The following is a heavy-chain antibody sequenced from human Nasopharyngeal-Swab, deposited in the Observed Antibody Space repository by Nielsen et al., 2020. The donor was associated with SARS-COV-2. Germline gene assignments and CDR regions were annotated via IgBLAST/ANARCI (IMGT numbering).Heavy chain of an antibody. V-gene: IGHV3-33*01. CDR2: IWYDGSNK. D-gene: IGHD2-8*02. Sequence: GGSLRLPCAASGFTFSSYGMHWVRQAPGKGLEWVAVIWYDGSNKYYADSVKGRFTISRDNSKSTLYLQMNSLRAEDTAVYYCARDLGVYAILHYMDVWGKGTTVTVSS. J-gene: IGHJ6*03. CDR3: ARDLGVYAILHYMDV. CDR1: GFTFSSYG.